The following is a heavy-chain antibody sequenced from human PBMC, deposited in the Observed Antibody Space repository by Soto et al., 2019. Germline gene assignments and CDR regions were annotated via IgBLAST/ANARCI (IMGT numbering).Heavy chain of an antibody. CDR3: ARDGDPRRIPMDV. J-gene: IGHJ6*02. D-gene: IGHD2-21*01. CDR2: IWYDGSNK. Sequence: GGSLRLSCAASGFTFSSYGMHWVRQAPGKGLEWVAVIWYDGSNKYYADSVKGRFTISRDNSKNTLYLQMNSLRAEDTAVYYCARDGDPRRIPMDVWGQGTTVTVSS. CDR1: GFTFSSYG. V-gene: IGHV3-33*01.